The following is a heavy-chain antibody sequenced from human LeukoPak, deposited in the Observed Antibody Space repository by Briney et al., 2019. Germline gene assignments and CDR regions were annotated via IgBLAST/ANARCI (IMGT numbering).Heavy chain of an antibody. CDR3: ARESGAVTG. V-gene: IGHV4-61*02. CDR2: IYTSGST. D-gene: IGHD4-17*01. Sequence: PSEALSLTCTVSGGSMSSGSYYWSWTRQPAGKGLEWIGRIYTSGSTNYNPSLKSRVTISVDTSKNQFSLKLSSVTAADTAVYYCARESGAVTGWGQGTLVTVSS. CDR1: GGSMSSGSYY. J-gene: IGHJ4*02.